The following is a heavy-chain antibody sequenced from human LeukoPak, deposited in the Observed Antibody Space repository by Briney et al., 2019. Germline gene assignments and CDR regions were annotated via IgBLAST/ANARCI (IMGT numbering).Heavy chain of an antibody. CDR1: GFTFSSYG. CDR3: AKDSGSSGWENYYYYGMDV. Sequence: GRSLRLSCAASGFTFSSYGMHWVRQAPGKGLEWVAVISYDGSNKYYADSVKGRFTISRDNSKNTLYPQMNSLRAEDTAVYYCAKDSGSSGWENYYYYGMDVWGQGTTVTVSS. D-gene: IGHD6-19*01. CDR2: ISYDGSNK. J-gene: IGHJ6*02. V-gene: IGHV3-30*18.